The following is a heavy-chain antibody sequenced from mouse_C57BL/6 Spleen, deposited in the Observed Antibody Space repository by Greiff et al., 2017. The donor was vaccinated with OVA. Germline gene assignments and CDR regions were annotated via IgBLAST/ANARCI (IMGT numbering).Heavy chain of an antibody. J-gene: IGHJ4*01. Sequence: VQLQQSGAELARPGASVKLSCKASGYSFTSYGISWVKQRTGQGLEWIGEIYPRSGNTYYNEKFKGKATLTADKSSSTAYMELRSLTSEDSAVYFCARGVYYSNSYYAMDYWGQGTSVTVSS. CDR3: ARGVYYSNSYYAMDY. V-gene: IGHV1-81*01. CDR1: GYSFTSYG. CDR2: IYPRSGNT. D-gene: IGHD2-5*01.